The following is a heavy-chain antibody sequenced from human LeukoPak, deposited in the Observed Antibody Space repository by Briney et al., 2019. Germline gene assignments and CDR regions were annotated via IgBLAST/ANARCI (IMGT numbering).Heavy chain of an antibody. CDR3: AKRGVVIRVILVGFHKEAYYFDS. J-gene: IGHJ4*02. CDR1: GITLSNYG. D-gene: IGHD3-22*01. CDR2: ISDSGGRT. V-gene: IGHV3-23*01. Sequence: GGSLRLSCAVSGITLSNYGMSWVRQAPGKGLEWVAGISDSGGRTNYADSVKGRFTISRDNPKNTLNLQMNSLSAEDTAVYFCAKRGVVIRVILVGFHKEAYYFDSWGQGALVTVSS.